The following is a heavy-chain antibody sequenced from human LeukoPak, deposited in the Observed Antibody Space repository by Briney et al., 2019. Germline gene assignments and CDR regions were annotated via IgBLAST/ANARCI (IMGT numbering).Heavy chain of an antibody. V-gene: IGHV4-39*01. D-gene: IGHD6-19*01. Sequence: PSETLSLTCTVSGGSISSSSYYWGWIRQPPGKGLEWIGSIYYSGSTYYNPSLKSRVTISVDTSKNQFSLKLNSVTAADTAVYYCARTRKYSSDDDCWGQGTLVTVSS. CDR1: GGSISSSSYY. CDR3: ARTRKYSSDDDC. CDR2: IYYSGST. J-gene: IGHJ4*02.